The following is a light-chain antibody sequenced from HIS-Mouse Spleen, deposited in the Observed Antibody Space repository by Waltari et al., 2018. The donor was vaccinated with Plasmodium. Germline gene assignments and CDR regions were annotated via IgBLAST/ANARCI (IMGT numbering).Light chain of an antibody. V-gene: IGLV3-1*01. CDR1: KLGYKY. CDR3: QAWDSITGV. CDR2: QDS. J-gene: IGLJ2*01. Sequence: SYELTQPPSVSVSPGQTASITCSGDKLGYKYACWYQQKPGQSPVLVIYQDSKRPSGIPVRFSGTNSGNMAPLTVSGTQAMNGADYYCQAWDSITGVFGGGTKLTVL.